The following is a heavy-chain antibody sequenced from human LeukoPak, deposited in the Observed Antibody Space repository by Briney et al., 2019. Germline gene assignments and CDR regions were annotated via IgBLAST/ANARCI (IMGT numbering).Heavy chain of an antibody. Sequence: SQTLSLTCTVSGGSISSGDYYWSWIRQPPGKGLEWIGYIYYSGSTYYNPSLKSRVTISVDTSKNQSSLKLSSVTAADTAVYYCARLYYDILTGYLEGAFDIWGQGTMVTVSS. CDR2: IYYSGST. V-gene: IGHV4-30-4*01. D-gene: IGHD3-9*01. CDR3: ARLYYDILTGYLEGAFDI. J-gene: IGHJ3*02. CDR1: GGSISSGDYY.